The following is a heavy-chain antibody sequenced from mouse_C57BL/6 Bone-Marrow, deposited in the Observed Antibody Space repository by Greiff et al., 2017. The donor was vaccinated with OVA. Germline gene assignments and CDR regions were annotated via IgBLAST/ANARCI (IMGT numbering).Heavy chain of an antibody. CDR3: ARDRYYDYDGYFDS. CDR2: IYPGSGST. V-gene: IGHV1-55*01. D-gene: IGHD2-4*01. CDR1: GYTFTSYW. Sequence: QVQLQQPGAELVKPGASVKMSCKASGYTFTSYWITWVKQRPGQGLEWIGDIYPGSGSTNYNEKFKSKATLTVDTSSSTAYMQLSSLTSEDSAVYYCARDRYYDYDGYFDSRGQGTTLTVSS. J-gene: IGHJ2*01.